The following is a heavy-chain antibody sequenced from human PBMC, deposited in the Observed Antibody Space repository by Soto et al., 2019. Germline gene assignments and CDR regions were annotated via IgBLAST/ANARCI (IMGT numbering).Heavy chain of an antibody. Sequence: EVQLVESGGGLVKPGGSLRLSCAASGFTFSSYSMNWVRQAPGKGLEWVSSISSSSSYIYYADSVKGRFTISRDNAKNSPYLQMNGLRAEDTAVYYCARVADIVVVPAANYYYYYGMDVWGQGTTVTVSS. V-gene: IGHV3-21*01. J-gene: IGHJ6*02. CDR1: GFTFSSYS. CDR3: ARVADIVVVPAANYYYYYGMDV. CDR2: ISSSSSYI. D-gene: IGHD2-2*01.